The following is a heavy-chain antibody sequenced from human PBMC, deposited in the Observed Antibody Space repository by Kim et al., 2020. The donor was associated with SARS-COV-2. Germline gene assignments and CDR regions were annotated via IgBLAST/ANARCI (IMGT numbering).Heavy chain of an antibody. J-gene: IGHJ2*01. V-gene: IGHV4-59*01. CDR1: GGSISGYY. CDR3: AKYSSTWNGYWYFDL. CDR2: IYYSGST. D-gene: IGHD6-13*01. Sequence: SETLSLTCTVSGGSISGYYWSWIRQPPGKGLEWIGYIYYSGSTKYNPSLRSRVTILVDTSKNQFSLKLSSVTAADTAGYYCAKYSSTWNGYWYFDLWGRG.